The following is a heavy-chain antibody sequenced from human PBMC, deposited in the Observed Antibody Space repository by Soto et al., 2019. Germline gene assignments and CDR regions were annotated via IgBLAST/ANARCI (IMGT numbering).Heavy chain of an antibody. Sequence: QVQLVQSGAEVKKPGASVKVSCKASGYTFTSYGISWVRQAPGQGLEWMGWISAYNGNKKYAQTLQGRVTMTTDTSTSTAYVELRSLRSDDTVVYYCAGDLNLGQAARWGQATLVTVPS. CDR2: ISAYNGNK. D-gene: IGHD6-13*01. CDR1: GYTFTSYG. J-gene: IGHJ4*02. CDR3: AGDLNLGQAAR. V-gene: IGHV1-18*01.